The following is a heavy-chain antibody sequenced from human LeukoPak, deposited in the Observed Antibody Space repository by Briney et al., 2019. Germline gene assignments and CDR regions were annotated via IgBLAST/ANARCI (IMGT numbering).Heavy chain of an antibody. D-gene: IGHD2-2*01. CDR2: ISSSSSYI. CDR3: ARDDIVVVPAASSGFDP. Sequence: GVSLRLSCAASGFTFSSYSMNWVRQAPGKGLEWVSSISSSSSYIYYADSVKGRFTISRDNAKNSLYLQMNSLRAEDTAVYYCARDDIVVVPAASSGFDPWGQGTLVTVSS. V-gene: IGHV3-21*01. J-gene: IGHJ5*02. CDR1: GFTFSSYS.